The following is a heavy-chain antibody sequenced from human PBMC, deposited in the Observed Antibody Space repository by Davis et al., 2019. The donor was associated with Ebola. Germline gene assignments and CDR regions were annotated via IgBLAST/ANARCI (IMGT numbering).Heavy chain of an antibody. J-gene: IGHJ6*02. V-gene: IGHV3-33*01. CDR3: ARALGGYSYGKGGYYYGMDV. D-gene: IGHD5-18*01. Sequence: GESLKISCAASGFTFSSYGMHWVRQAPGKGLEWVAVIWYDGSNKYYADSVKGRFTISRDNSKNTLYLQMNSLRAEDTAVYYCARALGGYSYGKGGYYYGMDVWGQGTTVTVSS. CDR2: IWYDGSNK. CDR1: GFTFSSYG.